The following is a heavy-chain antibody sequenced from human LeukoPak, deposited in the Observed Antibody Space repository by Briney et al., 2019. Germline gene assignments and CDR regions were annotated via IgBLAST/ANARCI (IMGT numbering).Heavy chain of an antibody. J-gene: IGHJ5*02. Sequence: ASVKVSCKASGYTFTSYDINWVRQATGQGLEWMGWMNPNSGNTGYAQKFQGRVTMTRNTSISTAYMELSSLRSEDTAVYYCARRHPDCSGGSGYWFDPWGQGTLVTVSS. D-gene: IGHD2-15*01. CDR2: MNPNSGNT. CDR1: GYTFTSYD. V-gene: IGHV1-8*01. CDR3: ARRHPDCSGGSGYWFDP.